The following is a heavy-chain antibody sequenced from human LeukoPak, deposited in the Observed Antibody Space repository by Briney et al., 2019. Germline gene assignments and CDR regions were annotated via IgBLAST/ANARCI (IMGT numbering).Heavy chain of an antibody. CDR3: ARDLHYAFDY. D-gene: IGHD4-17*01. CDR2: IGSSGAT. CDR1: GFTFNSYS. J-gene: IGHJ4*02. V-gene: IGHV3-48*02. Sequence: GGSLRLSCAASGFTFNSYSINWVRQAPGKGLEWVSYIGSSGATKYADSVKGRFIISRDNAESSVYLQMNSLRDGDTAMYYCARDLHYAFDYWGQGALVTVSS.